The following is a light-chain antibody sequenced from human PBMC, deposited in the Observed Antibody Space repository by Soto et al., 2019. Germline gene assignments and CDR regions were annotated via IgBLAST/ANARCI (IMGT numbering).Light chain of an antibody. CDR2: AAS. V-gene: IGKV3-15*01. CDR3: QQYNDWPFT. Sequence: EIVLTQSPATLSVSPGERATLSCRASQSVTNKLAWYQQKVGQAPRLLIYAASTRATGIPARFSGSGSGTELTLTISILQSEDFAVYYCQQYNDWPFTFGGGTKVEIK. J-gene: IGKJ4*01. CDR1: QSVTNK.